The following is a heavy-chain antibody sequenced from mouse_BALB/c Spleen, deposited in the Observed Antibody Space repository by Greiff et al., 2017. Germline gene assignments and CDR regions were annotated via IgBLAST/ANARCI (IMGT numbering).Heavy chain of an antibody. J-gene: IGHJ4*01. V-gene: IGHV1-4*01. CDR2: INPSTGYT. D-gene: IGHD1-2*01. CDR3: ATTATPYAMDY. CDR1: GYTFTSYT. Sequence: QVQLKESGAELARPGASVKMSCKASGYTFTSYTMHWVKQRPGQGLEWIGYINPSTGYTEYNQKFKDKATLTADKSSSTAYMQLSSLTSEDSAVYYCATTATPYAMDYWGQGTSVTVSS.